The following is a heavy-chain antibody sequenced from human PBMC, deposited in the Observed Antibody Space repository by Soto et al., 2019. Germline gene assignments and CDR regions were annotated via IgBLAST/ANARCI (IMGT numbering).Heavy chain of an antibody. CDR1: GFIFSTYW. V-gene: IGHV3-7*01. J-gene: IGHJ6*02. CDR3: ARVSGENDFWSGYYGNYYDMDV. D-gene: IGHD3-3*01. CDR2: IQQDGSEK. Sequence: TGGSLRLSCAASGFIFSTYWMTWVRQAPGQGLEWVANIQQDGSEKNYVDSVKGRFTISRDNAKNSLYLQMNSLRVEDTAVYYCARVSGENDFWSGYYGNYYDMDVWGQGTTVTVS.